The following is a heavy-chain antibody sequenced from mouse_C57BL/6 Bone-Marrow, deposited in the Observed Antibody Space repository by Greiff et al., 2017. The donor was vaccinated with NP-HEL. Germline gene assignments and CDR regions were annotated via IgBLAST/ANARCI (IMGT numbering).Heavy chain of an antibody. CDR3: ARWDYYGSSPWFGY. D-gene: IGHD1-1*01. J-gene: IGHJ3*01. CDR2: IYPRSGNT. CDR1: GYTFTSYG. Sequence: QVQLQQSGAELARPGASVKLSCKASGYTFTSYGISWVKQRPGQGLEWIGEIYPRSGNTYSNEKFKGKATLTADKSSSTAYMELRSLTSEDAAVYFCARWDYYGSSPWFGYWGQGTLVTVSA. V-gene: IGHV1-81*01.